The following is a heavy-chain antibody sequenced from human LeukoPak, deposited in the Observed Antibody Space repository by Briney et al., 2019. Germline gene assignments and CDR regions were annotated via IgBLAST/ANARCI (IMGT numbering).Heavy chain of an antibody. CDR1: GGSFSGYY. D-gene: IGHD2-15*01. V-gene: IGHV4-34*01. CDR3: ARGIYCSGGSCYSGGNWFDP. CDR2: INHSGST. J-gene: IGHJ5*02. Sequence: SETLSLTCAVYGGSFSGYYWSWIRQPPGKGLEWIGEINHSGSTNYNPSLKSRVTISVDTSKNQFSLKLSSATAADTAVYYCARGIYCSGGSCYSGGNWFDPWGQGTLVTVSS.